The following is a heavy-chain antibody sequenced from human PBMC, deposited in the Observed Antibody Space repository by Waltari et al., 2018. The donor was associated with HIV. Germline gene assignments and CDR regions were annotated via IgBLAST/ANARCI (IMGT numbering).Heavy chain of an antibody. D-gene: IGHD6-19*01. V-gene: IGHV3-74*01. Sequence: EVQLVESGGGLVQPGGSLRLSCAASGFTFSSYWMHWVRQAPGKGLVWVSRINSDGSSTSYADSVKGRFTISRDNAKNTLYLQMNSLRAEDTAVYYCARDLMAVADMSGYYYYGMDVWGQGTTVTVSS. CDR2: INSDGSST. J-gene: IGHJ6*02. CDR1: GFTFSSYW. CDR3: ARDLMAVADMSGYYYYGMDV.